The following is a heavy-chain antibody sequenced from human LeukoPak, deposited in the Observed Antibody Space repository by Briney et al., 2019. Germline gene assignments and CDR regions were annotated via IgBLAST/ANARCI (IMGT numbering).Heavy chain of an antibody. CDR3: ARARRVAAAGLYYFDY. D-gene: IGHD6-13*01. CDR2: IYTSGST. V-gene: IGHV4-61*02. J-gene: IGHJ4*02. CDR1: GGSISSGSYY. Sequence: SQTLSLTCTVSGGSISSGSYYWSWIRQPAGKGLEWIGRIYTSGSTNYNPSLKSRVTISVDTSKNQFSLKLSSVTAADTAVYYCARARRVAAAGLYYFDYWGQGTLVTVSS.